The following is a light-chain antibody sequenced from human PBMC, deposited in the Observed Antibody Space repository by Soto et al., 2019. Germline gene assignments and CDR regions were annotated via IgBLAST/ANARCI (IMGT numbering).Light chain of an antibody. V-gene: IGKV3-11*01. CDR1: QSVSSY. CDR3: QQSSNWPT. J-gene: IGKJ4*01. Sequence: ATLSFSAVERAALSCRASQSVSSYLAWYQQKPGQAPRLLIYDASNRATGIPARFSGSGSGTDFTLTISSLETEDFAVYYCQQSSNWPTFGGGTKVDIK. CDR2: DAS.